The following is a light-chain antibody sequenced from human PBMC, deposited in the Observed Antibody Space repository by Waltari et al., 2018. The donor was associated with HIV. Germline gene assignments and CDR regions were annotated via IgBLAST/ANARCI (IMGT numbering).Light chain of an antibody. V-gene: IGKV3-15*01. Sequence: EIVMTQSPPTLSVSPGQRVTLSCRASQSISAKVAWYQQRPGQAPRLLIYEAATRPTGIPARFGGSGSGTEFTLTISSLQSEDFATYFCQQYDSGPRGITFGQGTMLEIK. CDR1: QSISAK. CDR3: QQYDSGPRGIT. J-gene: IGKJ2*01. CDR2: EAA.